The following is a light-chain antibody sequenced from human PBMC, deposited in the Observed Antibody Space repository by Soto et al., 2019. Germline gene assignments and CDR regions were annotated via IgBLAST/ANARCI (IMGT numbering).Light chain of an antibody. CDR3: LQHNSYPQT. Sequence: DIQMTQSPSSLSASVGDRVTITCRASQGIRDALGWYQQKPGKAPNRLIYAASSLQSGVPSRFSGSGSGTEFTLTISSRQPEDFATYYCLQHNSYPQTFGQGTKVEIK. CDR1: QGIRDA. J-gene: IGKJ1*01. V-gene: IGKV1-17*01. CDR2: AAS.